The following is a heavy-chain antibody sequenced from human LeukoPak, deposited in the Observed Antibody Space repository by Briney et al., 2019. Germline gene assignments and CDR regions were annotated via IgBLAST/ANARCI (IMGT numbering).Heavy chain of an antibody. CDR1: GYTVTSYG. Sequence: ASVKVSCKGSGYTVTSYGMNWVRQAPGQGLEWMGWIHTNPPNPTYAQGFTGRFVFSLDPSVSTAYLHISSLKAEDTAVYYCARSVGDFWSGRSFPPWGQGTLLTVSS. D-gene: IGHD3-3*01. V-gene: IGHV7-4-1*02. CDR2: IHTNPPNP. CDR3: ARSVGDFWSGRSFPP. J-gene: IGHJ5*02.